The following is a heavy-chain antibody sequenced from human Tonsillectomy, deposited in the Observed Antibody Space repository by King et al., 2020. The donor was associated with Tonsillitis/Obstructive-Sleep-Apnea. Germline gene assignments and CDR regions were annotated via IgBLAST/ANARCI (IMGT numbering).Heavy chain of an antibody. J-gene: IGHJ4*02. V-gene: IGHV1-18*01. Sequence: QLVQSGAEVKKPGASVKVSCKASGYTFSTYGISWVRQAPGQGLEWMGWIGAYNGNTNYAQKLQGRVTMTTDTSTSTAYMEVRSLRSDDTALYYCARDSMSHYYDSSGYYTFDYWGQGTLVTVSS. D-gene: IGHD3-22*01. CDR3: ARDSMSHYYDSSGYYTFDY. CDR1: GYTFSTYG. CDR2: IGAYNGNT.